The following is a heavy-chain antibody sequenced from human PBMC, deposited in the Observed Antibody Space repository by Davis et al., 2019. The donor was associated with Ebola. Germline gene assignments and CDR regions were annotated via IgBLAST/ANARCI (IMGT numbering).Heavy chain of an antibody. D-gene: IGHD3-22*01. CDR3: TRKAHDSSDY. J-gene: IGHJ4*02. Sequence: GGSLRLSCAASGFTFSGSAMHWVRQAPGTGLEWVGRIRSKANSYATAYAASVKGRFTISRDDSKNTAYLQMDSLKTEDTDVYYCTRKAHDSSDYWGQGTLVTVSS. CDR1: GFTFSGSA. V-gene: IGHV3-73*01. CDR2: IRSKANSYAT.